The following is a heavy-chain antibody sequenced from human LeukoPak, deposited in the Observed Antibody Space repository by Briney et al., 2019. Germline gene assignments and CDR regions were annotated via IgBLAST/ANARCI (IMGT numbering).Heavy chain of an antibody. V-gene: IGHV3-7*01. J-gene: IGHJ4*02. Sequence: PGGSPRLSCAASGFTFSSYWMTWVRQAPGKGLEWVANIKQDGSEKYYVDSVKGRFTISRDNAKNSLYLQMDSLRAEDTAMYFCARDRGWGLRFLDYWGQGALVTVSS. CDR3: ARDRGWGLRFLDY. CDR2: IKQDGSEK. CDR1: GFTFSSYW. D-gene: IGHD4-17*01.